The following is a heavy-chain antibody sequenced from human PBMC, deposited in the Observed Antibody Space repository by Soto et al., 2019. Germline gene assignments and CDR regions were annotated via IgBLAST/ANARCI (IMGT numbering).Heavy chain of an antibody. Sequence: SETLSLTWGVFRGSFSGFYWWGGRQTPGGGGGWMGEINHSGTTNCNPSFQKLVTITVDKSTNNFSLKMTSVTAADAAVYYCARGRGYVYGSNFYGLDVWGQGTTVTVSS. CDR3: ARGRGYVYGSNFYGLDV. CDR1: RGSFSGFY. CDR2: INHSGTT. D-gene: IGHD6-25*01. J-gene: IGHJ6*02. V-gene: IGHV4-34*01.